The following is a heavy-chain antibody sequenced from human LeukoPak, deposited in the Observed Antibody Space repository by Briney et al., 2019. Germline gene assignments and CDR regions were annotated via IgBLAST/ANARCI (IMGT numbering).Heavy chain of an antibody. D-gene: IGHD3-10*01. V-gene: IGHV3-23*01. J-gene: IGHJ4*02. CDR2: IYDDNT. CDR3: AARKVRGVWFYLDY. Sequence: GGPLRLLCAASGFTVSAYAMAWVREAPGGGLEWVSTIYDDNTYYADSVQGRFAISTDNSKNTLYLQMNSLRVEDTAVYFCAARKVRGVWFYLDYWGQGTLVTVSS. CDR1: GFTVSAYA.